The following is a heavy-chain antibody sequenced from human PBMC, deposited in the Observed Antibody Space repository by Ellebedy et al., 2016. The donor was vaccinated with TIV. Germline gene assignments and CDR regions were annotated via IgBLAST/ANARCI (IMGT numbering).Heavy chain of an antibody. CDR2: ISYDGSNK. CDR1: GSTSSSYA. Sequence: GGSLRLXCAASGSTSSSYAMHWVRQAPGKGLEWVAVISYDGSNKYYADSVKGRFTISRDNSKNTLYLQMNSLRAEDTAVYYCARDLGYCSGGSCYSWWNYYGMDVWGQGTTVTVSS. V-gene: IGHV3-30-3*01. J-gene: IGHJ6*02. CDR3: ARDLGYCSGGSCYSWWNYYGMDV. D-gene: IGHD2-15*01.